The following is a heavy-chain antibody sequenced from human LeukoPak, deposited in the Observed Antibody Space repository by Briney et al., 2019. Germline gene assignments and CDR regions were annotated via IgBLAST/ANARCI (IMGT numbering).Heavy chain of an antibody. Sequence: SSETLSLTCSVSGASISPYYWRWVRQPPGKGLEWIGYISYGGNTNYNSSLESRVTISVDTSKNQFSLKLSSVTAADTAVYYCVRHTGGTTLDYWGQGTLVTVSS. V-gene: IGHV4-59*08. CDR2: ISYGGNT. D-gene: IGHD1-1*01. CDR3: VRHTGGTTLDY. CDR1: GASISPYY. J-gene: IGHJ4*02.